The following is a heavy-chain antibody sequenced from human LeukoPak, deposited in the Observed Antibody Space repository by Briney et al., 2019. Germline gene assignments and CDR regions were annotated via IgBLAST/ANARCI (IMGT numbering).Heavy chain of an antibody. CDR3: ARGGSSTSGYYYYMDV. Sequence: ASVKVSCKTSGYTFTTYFIHWVRQAPGQGLEWMGGIIPIFGTANYAQKFQGRVTITTDESTSTAYMELSSLRSEDTAVYYCARGGSSTSGYYYYMDVWGKGTTVTVSS. CDR1: GYTFTTYF. CDR2: IIPIFGTA. D-gene: IGHD2-2*01. V-gene: IGHV1-69*05. J-gene: IGHJ6*03.